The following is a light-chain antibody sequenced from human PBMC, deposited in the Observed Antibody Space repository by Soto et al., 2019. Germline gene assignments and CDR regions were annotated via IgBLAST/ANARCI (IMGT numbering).Light chain of an antibody. CDR1: SSDIGAYHY. J-gene: IGLJ2*01. CDR3: NSYTNSDTVI. Sequence: QSALTQAASVSGSPGQSITISCTGTSSDIGAYHYVSWYQQRPGKAPKVLIYAVNNRPSGISDRFSGSKSGNTASLTISGLQAEEEAVYYCNSYTNSDTVIFGGGTKLTVL. V-gene: IGLV2-14*01. CDR2: AVN.